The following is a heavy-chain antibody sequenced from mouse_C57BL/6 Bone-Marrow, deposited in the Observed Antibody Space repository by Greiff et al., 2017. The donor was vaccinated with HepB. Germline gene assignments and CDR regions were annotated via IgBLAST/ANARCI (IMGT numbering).Heavy chain of an antibody. CDR1: GYAFSSYW. CDR2: IYPGDGDT. V-gene: IGHV1-80*01. Sequence: VQLQQSGAELVKPGASVKISCKASGYAFSSYWMNWVKQRPGKGLEWIGQIYPGDGDTNYNGKFKGKATLTADKSSSTAYMQLSSLTSEDSAVYFFSPITTVVSMDYWGQGTSVTVSS. J-gene: IGHJ4*01. CDR3: SPITTVVSMDY. D-gene: IGHD1-1*01.